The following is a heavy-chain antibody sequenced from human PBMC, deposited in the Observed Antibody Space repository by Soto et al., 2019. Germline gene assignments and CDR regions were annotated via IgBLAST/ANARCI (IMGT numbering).Heavy chain of an antibody. V-gene: IGHV1-18*01. CDR1: GYHFTAYG. J-gene: IGHJ4*02. CDR3: ARELNTDSSAYYSFAY. CDR2: VSTNNADT. Sequence: ASVKVSCKTSGYHFTAYGLAWLRQAPGQRPEWVGWVSTNNADTNYAEKFQGRGTMTTDKSTTTTYMELRSLRSDDTAVYYCARELNTDSSAYYSFAYWGQGTLVTVSS. D-gene: IGHD3-22*01.